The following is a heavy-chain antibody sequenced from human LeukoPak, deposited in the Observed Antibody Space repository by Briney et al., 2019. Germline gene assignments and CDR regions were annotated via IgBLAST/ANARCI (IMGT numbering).Heavy chain of an antibody. CDR2: ISSSSHYI. CDR3: ARALLDFDFWSGEL. D-gene: IGHD3-3*01. V-gene: IGHV3-21*01. Sequence: PGGSLRLSCAASGFTFSSYYINWVRQAPGKGLEWVSSISSSSHYIYYADSVKGRFTISRDNAKNSLYLQMNSLRAEDTAVYYCARALLDFDFWSGELWGQGTLVTVS. J-gene: IGHJ4*02. CDR1: GFTFSSYY.